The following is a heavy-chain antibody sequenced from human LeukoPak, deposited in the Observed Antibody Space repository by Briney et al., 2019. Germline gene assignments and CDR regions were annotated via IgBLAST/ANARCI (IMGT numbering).Heavy chain of an antibody. CDR3: AKSGDYRFDP. Sequence: PGGSLRLSCAASGFSFSNCSMNWVRQAPGKGLEWIGEIYHSGSTNYSPSLKSRVTISVDKSKNHFSLTLTSVTAADTAVYYCAKSGDYRFDPWGQGTLVTVSS. CDR1: GFSFSNCSM. J-gene: IGHJ5*02. V-gene: IGHV4-4*02. CDR2: IYHSGST. D-gene: IGHD7-27*01.